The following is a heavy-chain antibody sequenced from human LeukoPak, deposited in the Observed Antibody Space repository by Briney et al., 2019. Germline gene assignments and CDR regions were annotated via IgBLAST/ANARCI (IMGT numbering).Heavy chain of an antibody. Sequence: GGSLRLSCAASGFTVSSNYMSWVRQAPGKGLEWVSVIYSGGSTYYADSVKGRFTISRDNSKNTLYLQMNSLRAEDTAVYYCASHSGSYWKGHYYFDYWGQGTLVTVSS. D-gene: IGHD1-26*01. CDR3: ASHSGSYWKGHYYFDY. J-gene: IGHJ4*02. CDR2: IYSGGST. CDR1: GFTVSSNY. V-gene: IGHV3-66*04.